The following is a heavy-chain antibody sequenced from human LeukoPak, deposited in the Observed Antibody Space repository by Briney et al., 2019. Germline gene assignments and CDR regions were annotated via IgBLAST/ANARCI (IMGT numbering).Heavy chain of an antibody. Sequence: GRSLRLSCAASGFTFSTYGMHWVRQAPGKGLEWGTFIAYDGSSEYYADSVKGRFTISRDDSKNTLYVQMNSLRAEDTAVYYCAKDLYSHDSSSDVRGPDYWGQGTLVTVSS. J-gene: IGHJ4*02. CDR3: AKDLYSHDSSSDVRGPDY. D-gene: IGHD3-22*01. CDR2: IAYDGSSE. V-gene: IGHV3-30*02. CDR1: GFTFSTYG.